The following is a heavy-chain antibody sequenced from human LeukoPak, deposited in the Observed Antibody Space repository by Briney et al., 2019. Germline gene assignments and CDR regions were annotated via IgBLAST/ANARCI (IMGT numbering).Heavy chain of an antibody. CDR1: GFTFSNYW. J-gene: IGHJ4*02. Sequence: GGSLRLSCAASGFTFSNYWMTWVRQAPGKGLEWVSVIYSGGSTYYADSVKGRFTISRDNSKNTLYLQMNSLRAEDTAVYYCARGTGHYWGQGTLVTVSS. CDR2: IYSGGST. V-gene: IGHV3-53*01. D-gene: IGHD1-1*01. CDR3: ARGTGHY.